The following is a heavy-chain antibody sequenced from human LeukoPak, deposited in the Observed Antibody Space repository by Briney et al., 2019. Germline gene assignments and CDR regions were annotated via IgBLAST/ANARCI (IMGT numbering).Heavy chain of an antibody. CDR2: IYYSGST. CDR3: ARELASITIFGVVIYYFDY. V-gene: IGHV4-30-4*01. Sequence: SQTLSLTCTVSGGSISSGDYYWSWIRQPPGKGLEWIGYIYYSGSTYYNPSLKSRVTISVDTSKNQFSLKLSSVTAADTAVCYCARELASITIFGVVIYYFDYWGQGTLVTVSS. CDR1: GGSISSGDYY. D-gene: IGHD3-3*01. J-gene: IGHJ4*02.